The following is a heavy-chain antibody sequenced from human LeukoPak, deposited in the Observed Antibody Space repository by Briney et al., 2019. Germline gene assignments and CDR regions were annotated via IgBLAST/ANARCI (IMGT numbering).Heavy chain of an antibody. CDR1: GFTFSSYA. D-gene: IGHD3-9*01. Sequence: GGPLRLSCAASGFTFSSYAMSWVRQAPGKGLEWVSAISGSGGSTYYADSVKGRFTISRDNSKNTLYLQMNSLRAEDTAVYYCAKMAYYDILTGYSPFGYWGQGTLVTVSS. V-gene: IGHV3-23*01. J-gene: IGHJ4*02. CDR3: AKMAYYDILTGYSPFGY. CDR2: ISGSGGST.